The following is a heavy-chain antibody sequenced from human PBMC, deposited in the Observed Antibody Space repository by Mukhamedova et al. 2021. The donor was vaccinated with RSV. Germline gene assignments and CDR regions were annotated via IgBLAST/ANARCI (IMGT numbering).Heavy chain of an antibody. D-gene: IGHD4-23*01. J-gene: IGHJ2*01. Sequence: VSYISSSGSTIYYADSVKGRFTISRDNAKNSLYLQMNSLRAEDTAVYYCARGGHYGGRLYWYFDLWGRGTLVTVSS. CDR2: ISSSGSTI. V-gene: IGHV3-48*03. CDR3: ARGGHYGGRLYWYFDL.